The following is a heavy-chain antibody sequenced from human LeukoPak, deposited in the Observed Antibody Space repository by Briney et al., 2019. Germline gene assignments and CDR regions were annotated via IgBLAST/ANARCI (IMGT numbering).Heavy chain of an antibody. J-gene: IGHJ6*02. D-gene: IGHD6-13*01. CDR2: ISAYNGNT. Sequence: GASVKVSRKASGYTFTSYGISWVRQAPGQGLEWMGWISAYNGNTNYAQKLQGRVTMTTDTSTSTAYMELRSLRSDDTAVYYCARRYSSSWSPYYYYYYGMDVWGQGTTVTVSS. V-gene: IGHV1-18*01. CDR1: GYTFTSYG. CDR3: ARRYSSSWSPYYYYYYGMDV.